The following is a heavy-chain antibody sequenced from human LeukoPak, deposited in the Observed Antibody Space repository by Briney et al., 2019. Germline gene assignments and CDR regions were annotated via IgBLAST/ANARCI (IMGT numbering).Heavy chain of an antibody. Sequence: SSETLSLTCTVSGGSIRSYYWSWIRQPPGKGLEWVGYIYDSGSTSYNPSLKSRVTISVDTSKNQFSLKVTSVTAADTAVYYCARSKDILTGYCFDYWGQGTLVTVSS. CDR2: IYDSGST. CDR1: GGSIRSYY. V-gene: IGHV4-59*01. D-gene: IGHD3-9*01. J-gene: IGHJ4*02. CDR3: ARSKDILTGYCFDY.